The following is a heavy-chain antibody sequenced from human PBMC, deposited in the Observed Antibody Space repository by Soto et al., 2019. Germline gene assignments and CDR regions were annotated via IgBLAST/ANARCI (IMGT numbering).Heavy chain of an antibody. D-gene: IGHD6-19*01. CDR1: GFTFSNYA. J-gene: IGHJ4*01. CDR2: ILYDGTNK. V-gene: IGHV3-30-3*01. Sequence: QVQLVESGGGVVQPGRSLRLSCAASGFTFSNYAMHWARQAPGKGLEWVAIILYDGTNKDYADCVKGRFTISRDNSKNTLYLQMNSLRSEDTAVYYCARDRAVAGVSRSFDYWGHGTLVTVSS. CDR3: ARDRAVAGVSRSFDY.